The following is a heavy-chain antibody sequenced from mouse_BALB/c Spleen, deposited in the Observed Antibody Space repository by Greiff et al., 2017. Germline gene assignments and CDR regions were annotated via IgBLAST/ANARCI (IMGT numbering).Heavy chain of an antibody. CDR3: ARSLKFMDY. CDR2: INPSTGYT. CDR1: GYTFTSYW. D-gene: IGHD1-2*01. Sequence: QVQLQQSGAELAKPGASVKMSCKASGYTFTSYWMHWVKQRPGQGLEWIGYINPSTGYTEYNQKFKDKATLTADKSSSTAYMQLSSLTSEDSAVYYCARSLKFMDYWGQGTTLTVSS. V-gene: IGHV1-7*01. J-gene: IGHJ2*01.